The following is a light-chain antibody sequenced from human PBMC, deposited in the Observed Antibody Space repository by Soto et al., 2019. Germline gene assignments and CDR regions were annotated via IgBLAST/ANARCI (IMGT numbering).Light chain of an antibody. Sequence: QSVLTQPASVSGAPGQSITISCTGTSSDVGGYNYVSWYQHHPGKAPKLMIYDVSNRPSGVSNRFSGSKSGYTASLTISGLQPEDEADYYCSSYTTSNTRQIVLGTGTKVTVL. J-gene: IGLJ1*01. CDR3: SSYTTSNTRQIV. CDR2: DVS. CDR1: SSDVGGYNY. V-gene: IGLV2-14*03.